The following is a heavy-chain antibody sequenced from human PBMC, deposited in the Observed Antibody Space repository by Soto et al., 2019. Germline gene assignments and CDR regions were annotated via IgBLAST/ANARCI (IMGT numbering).Heavy chain of an antibody. CDR2: INGVNGNT. D-gene: IGHD3-22*01. Sequence: ASVKVSCKASGYTFSSYPMHWVRQAPGQRLEWMGGINGVNGNTEYSQKFQGRISITRDTSARTAYMELSSLRSEDTALYYCATPYYYDSSGSFGYRGQGTLVTVSS. CDR1: GYTFSSYP. CDR3: ATPYYYDSSGSFGY. J-gene: IGHJ4*02. V-gene: IGHV1-3*01.